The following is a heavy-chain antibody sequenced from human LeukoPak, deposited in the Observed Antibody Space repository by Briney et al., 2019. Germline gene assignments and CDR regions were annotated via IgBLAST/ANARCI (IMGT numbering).Heavy chain of an antibody. CDR2: ISSSSSTI. CDR3: ARGAYYYED. J-gene: IGHJ4*02. D-gene: IGHD3-22*01. V-gene: IGHV3-48*01. Sequence: GGSLRLSCAASGFTFSSHSMNWVRQAPGKGLEWVSYISSSSSTIYYADSVKGRFTISRDNAKNSLYLQMDSLRAEDTAVYYCARGAYYYEDRGQGTLVTVSS. CDR1: GFTFSSHS.